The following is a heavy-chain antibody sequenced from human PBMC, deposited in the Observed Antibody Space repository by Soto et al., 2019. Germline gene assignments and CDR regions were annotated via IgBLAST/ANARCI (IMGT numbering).Heavy chain of an antibody. V-gene: IGHV1-18*01. Sequence: ASVKVSCKASGYTFTIYGISWVLLAPGQGLEWMGWISAYNGNTNYAQKLQGRVTMTTDTSTSTAYMELRSLRSDDTAVYYCARVYSYRQQLVPPIYWYFDLWGRGTLVTVSS. CDR2: ISAYNGNT. CDR3: ARVYSYRQQLVPPIYWYFDL. D-gene: IGHD6-13*01. J-gene: IGHJ2*01. CDR1: GYTFTIYG.